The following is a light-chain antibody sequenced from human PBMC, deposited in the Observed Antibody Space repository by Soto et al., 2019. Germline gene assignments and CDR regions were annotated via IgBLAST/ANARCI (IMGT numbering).Light chain of an antibody. J-gene: IGLJ3*02. CDR1: YNL. CDR3: CSYAGNRRV. Sequence: QSALTQPASVSGSPGQSITISCTGTYNLVSWYQQHPSKAPKLMIFEVNKRPSGVSYRFSGSKSGNTASLTISALQAEDEADYFCCSYAGNRRVFGGGTKLTVL. CDR2: EVN. V-gene: IGLV2-23*02.